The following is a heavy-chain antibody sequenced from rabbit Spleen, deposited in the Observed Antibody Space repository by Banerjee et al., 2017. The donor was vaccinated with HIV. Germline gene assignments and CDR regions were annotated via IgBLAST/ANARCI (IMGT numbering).Heavy chain of an antibody. Sequence: LLESGGGVVQTEEALTLTSNASGFDFSSNTMCWVRQDPGERLEWIACINSGSSGKTYYASWVNGRFSISRSTRIITMTLQTTSLTAADTAAYFCAREGGIVVAGAFDLWGPGTLVTVS. D-gene: IGHD4-1*01. CDR3: AREGGIVVAGAFDL. V-gene: IGHV1S47*01. J-gene: IGHJ4*01. CDR1: GFDFSSNT. CDR2: INSGSSGKT.